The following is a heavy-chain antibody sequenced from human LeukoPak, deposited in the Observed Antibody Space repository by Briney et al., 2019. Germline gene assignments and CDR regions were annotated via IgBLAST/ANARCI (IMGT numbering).Heavy chain of an antibody. Sequence: SVKVSCKASGGTFSSYAISWVRQAPGQGLEWMGGIIPIFGTADYAQKFQGRVTTTADESTSTAYMELSSLRSEDTAVYYCARTHPRTAAAGPKYYYYYYGMDVWGQGTTVTVSS. CDR1: GGTFSSYA. CDR2: IIPIFGTA. CDR3: ARTHPRTAAAGPKYYYYYYGMDV. V-gene: IGHV1-69*13. J-gene: IGHJ6*02. D-gene: IGHD6-13*01.